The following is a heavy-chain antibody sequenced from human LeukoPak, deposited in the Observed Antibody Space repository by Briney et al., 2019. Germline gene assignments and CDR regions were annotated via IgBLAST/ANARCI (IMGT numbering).Heavy chain of an antibody. CDR2: IHPNSDAT. Sequence: VASVKVSCKGSGYTFTGFYLNWVRQAPGQGLEWMGWIHPNSDATDYAQRFQGRVTMTRDTTITTAYMELSSLISDDTAVYYCARGDLLDWGQGTLVTVSS. CDR3: ARGDLLD. V-gene: IGHV1-2*02. CDR1: GYTFTGFY. J-gene: IGHJ4*02.